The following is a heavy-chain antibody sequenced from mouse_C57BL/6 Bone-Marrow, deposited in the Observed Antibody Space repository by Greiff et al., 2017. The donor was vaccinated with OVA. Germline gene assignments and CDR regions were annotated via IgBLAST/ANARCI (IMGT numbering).Heavy chain of an antibody. CDR1: GYTFTNYW. Sequence: QVQLQQSGAELARPGASVKLSCKASGYTFTNYWIGWAKQRPGHGLEWIGDIYPGGGYTNYNEKFKGKATLTADKSSSTAYMQFSSLTSEDSAIYYCARSRITTVVQGYYFDYWGQLTTLTISS. CDR3: ARSRITTVVQGYYFDY. V-gene: IGHV1-63*01. CDR2: IYPGGGYT. J-gene: IGHJ2*01. D-gene: IGHD1-1*01.